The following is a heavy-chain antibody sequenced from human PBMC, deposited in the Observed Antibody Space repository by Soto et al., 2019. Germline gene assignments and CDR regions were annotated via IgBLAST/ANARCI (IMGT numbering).Heavy chain of an antibody. J-gene: IGHJ4*02. V-gene: IGHV4-59*01. Sequence: SETLSLTCTVSGGSISSYYWSWIRQPPGKGLEWIGYIYYSGSTNYNPSLKSRVTISVDTSKNQFSPKLSSVTAADTAVYYCAAQRWLQLGPFDYWGQGTLVTVSS. CDR1: GGSISSYY. CDR2: IYYSGST. D-gene: IGHD5-12*01. CDR3: AAQRWLQLGPFDY.